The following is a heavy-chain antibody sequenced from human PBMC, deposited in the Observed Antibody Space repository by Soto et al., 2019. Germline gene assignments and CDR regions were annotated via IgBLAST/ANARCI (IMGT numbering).Heavy chain of an antibody. CDR3: ARGESTAYDY. V-gene: IGHV4-59*01. CDR2: ISYTGSA. D-gene: IGHD5-18*01. CDR1: GGSISAYY. J-gene: IGHJ4*02. Sequence: QVQLQESGPGLVKPSETLSLTCAVSGGSISAYYWSWIRHPPGKGLEWIGYISYTGSANYNPTLKTRVTTKVFTSKNQCSLKLNSVTAADTAVYACARGESTAYDYRGQGTLVTVSS.